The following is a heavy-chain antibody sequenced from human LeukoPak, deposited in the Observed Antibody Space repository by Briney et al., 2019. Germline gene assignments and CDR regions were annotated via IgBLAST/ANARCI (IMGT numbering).Heavy chain of an antibody. CDR2: IYYSGST. J-gene: IGHJ4*02. CDR1: GGSIIITSYC. D-gene: IGHD6-19*01. Sequence: PSETLSLTCTVSGGSIIITSYCWAWIRQPPGKGLEWIGSIYYSGSTYYNPSLKSRVTISVDTSKNQFPLKLSSVTAADTAVYYCASIAVAGTMVSVYFDYWGQGTLVTVSS. V-gene: IGHV4-39*06. CDR3: ASIAVAGTMVSVYFDY.